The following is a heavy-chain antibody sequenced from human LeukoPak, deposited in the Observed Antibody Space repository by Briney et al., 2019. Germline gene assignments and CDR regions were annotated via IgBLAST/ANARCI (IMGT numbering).Heavy chain of an antibody. Sequence: GGSLRLSCAASGFTFDDYAMHWVRQAPGKGLEWVSGISWKSDRIGYADSVKGRFTISRDNAKNSLYLQMNSLRAEDTALYYCAKSGIIQGYYFYYMDVWGKGTTVTVSS. D-gene: IGHD5-18*01. J-gene: IGHJ6*03. CDR3: AKSGIIQGYYFYYMDV. CDR2: ISWKSDRI. V-gene: IGHV3-9*01. CDR1: GFTFDDYA.